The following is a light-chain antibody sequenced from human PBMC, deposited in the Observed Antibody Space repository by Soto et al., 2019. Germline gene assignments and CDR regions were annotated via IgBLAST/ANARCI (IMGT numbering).Light chain of an antibody. CDR3: HQVYTYPRT. CDR2: GAS. CDR1: QGVRSY. J-gene: IGKJ1*01. Sequence: ILLTQSPSSLSASVGDRVTITCRASQGVRSYLAWFQQRPGKAPKLLIFGASTLQNGVPARFSGGGFGTEFTLTITSLQPEDFATYYCHQVYTYPRTFGQGTKVDIK. V-gene: IGKV1-9*01.